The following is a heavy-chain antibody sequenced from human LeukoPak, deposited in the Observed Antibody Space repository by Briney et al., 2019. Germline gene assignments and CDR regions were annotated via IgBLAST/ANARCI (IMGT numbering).Heavy chain of an antibody. D-gene: IGHD2-2*01. J-gene: IGHJ4*02. CDR3: ARDLHCSSTSCPSPGDY. V-gene: IGHV3-53*01. Sequence: AGGSLRLSCAASGFTVSSNYMSWVRQAPGKGLEWVSVIYSGGSTYYADSVKGRLTISRDNSKNTLYLQMNSLRAEDTAVYYCARDLHCSSTSCPSPGDYWGQGTLVTVSS. CDR2: IYSGGST. CDR1: GFTVSSNY.